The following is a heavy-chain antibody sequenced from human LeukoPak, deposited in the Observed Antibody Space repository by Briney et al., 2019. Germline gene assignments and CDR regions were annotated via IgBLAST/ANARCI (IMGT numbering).Heavy chain of an antibody. J-gene: IGHJ4*02. CDR1: GFTFSSYA. V-gene: IGHV3-23*01. D-gene: IGHD6-13*01. CDR3: AKHVQYSSSWSYYYDY. CDR2: ISGSGGST. Sequence: GGSLRLSCAASGFTFSSYAMSWVRQAPGKGLEWVSTISGSGGSTYYADSVKGRFTISRDISQNTMYLLMSSLRAEDTAVYYCAKHVQYSSSWSYYYDYWGQGTLVTVSS.